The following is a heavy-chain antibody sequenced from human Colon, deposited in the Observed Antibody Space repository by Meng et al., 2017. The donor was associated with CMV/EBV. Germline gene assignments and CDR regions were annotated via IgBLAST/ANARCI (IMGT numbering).Heavy chain of an antibody. CDR2: INHSGST. V-gene: IGHV4-34*01. J-gene: IGHJ6*02. CDR3: ARGGNWNYDGMDV. D-gene: IGHD1-1*01. CDR1: GGSFSGYY. Sequence: SETLSLTCAVYGGSFSGYYWSWIRQPPGKGLEWIGEINHSGSTNYNPSLKSRVTISVDTSKNQFSLKLSSVTAADTAVYYCARGGNWNYDGMDVWGQGTTVTVSS.